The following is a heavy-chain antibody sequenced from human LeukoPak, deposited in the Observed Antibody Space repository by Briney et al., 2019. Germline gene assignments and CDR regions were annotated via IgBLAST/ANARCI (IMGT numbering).Heavy chain of an antibody. CDR3: AKDLLSGWYYFDY. CDR2: ISGSGGST. CDR1: GFTFSSYG. J-gene: IGHJ4*02. D-gene: IGHD6-19*01. Sequence: GGSLRLSCAASGFTFSSYGMSWVRQAPGKGLEWVSAISGSGGSTYYADSVKGRFTISRDISKNTLYLQMNSLRAEDTALYYCAKDLLSGWYYFDYWGQGTLVTVSS. V-gene: IGHV3-23*01.